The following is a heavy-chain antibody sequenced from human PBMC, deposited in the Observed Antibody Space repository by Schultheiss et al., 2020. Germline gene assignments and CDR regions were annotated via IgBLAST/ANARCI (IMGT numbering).Heavy chain of an antibody. J-gene: IGHJ4*02. V-gene: IGHV3-33*06. CDR2: IWYDGSNK. Sequence: GGSLRLSCSASGFTFSSYEMNWVRQAPGKGLEWVAVIWYDGSNKYYADSVKGRFTISRDNSKNTLYLQMNSLRAEDTAVYYCAKGGTRIYVSTALDYWGRGTLVTVSS. CDR3: AKGGTRIYVSTALDY. D-gene: IGHD5/OR15-5a*01. CDR1: GFTFSSYE.